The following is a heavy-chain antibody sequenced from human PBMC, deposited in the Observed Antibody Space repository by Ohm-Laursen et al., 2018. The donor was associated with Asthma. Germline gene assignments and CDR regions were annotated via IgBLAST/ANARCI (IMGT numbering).Heavy chain of an antibody. D-gene: IGHD4-23*01. CDR2: INPNGGST. Sequence: GSSVKVSCKASGYTFTSYSMHWVRQAPGQGLEWMGIINPNGGSTSYAQKFQGRVTMTRDTSTSTVYMELSSLRSEDTAVYYCARVGKGGNSGIDYWGLGTQVTVTS. V-gene: IGHV1-46*01. CDR3: ARVGKGGNSGIDY. CDR1: GYTFTSYS. J-gene: IGHJ4*02.